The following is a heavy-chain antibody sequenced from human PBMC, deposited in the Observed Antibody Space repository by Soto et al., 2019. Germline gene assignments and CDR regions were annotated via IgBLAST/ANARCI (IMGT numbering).Heavy chain of an antibody. J-gene: IGHJ5*02. D-gene: IGHD1-26*01. Sequence: SETLSLTCTVSGGSISSSSYYWGWIRQPPGKGLEWIGSIYYSGSTYYNPSLKSRVTISVDTSKNQFSLKLSSVTAADTAVYYCARHVPIVGAIRWFDPWGQGTLVTVSS. CDR1: GGSISSSSYY. CDR3: ARHVPIVGAIRWFDP. V-gene: IGHV4-39*01. CDR2: IYYSGST.